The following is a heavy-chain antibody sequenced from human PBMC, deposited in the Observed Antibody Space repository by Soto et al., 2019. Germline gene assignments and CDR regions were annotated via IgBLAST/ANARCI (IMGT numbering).Heavy chain of an antibody. D-gene: IGHD5-12*01. V-gene: IGHV2-5*02. CDR1: GFSLSTSAVG. CDR2: IYWDDDK. Sequence: QITLKESGPTLVKPTQTLTLTCTFSGFSLSTSAVGVGSIRQPPRKALEWLALIYWDDDKRYSPSLRSRLTITKDTSKNQVVLTMTNMDPVDTATYYCAHHLEATNFDYWGQGTMVTVSS. J-gene: IGHJ4*02. CDR3: AHHLEATNFDY.